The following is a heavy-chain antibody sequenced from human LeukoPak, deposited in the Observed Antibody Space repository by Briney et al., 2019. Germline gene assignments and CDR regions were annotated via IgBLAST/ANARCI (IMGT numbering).Heavy chain of an antibody. Sequence: GGSLRLSCPASGFTFSSYAMHWVRQAPGKGLEYVSAISSNGGSTYYADSVKGRFTISRDNSKNTLYLQMSSLRAEDTAVYYCVKGSRPDAFDIWGQGTMVTVSS. CDR2: ISSNGGST. D-gene: IGHD3-10*01. CDR1: GFTFSSYA. V-gene: IGHV3-64D*06. CDR3: VKGSRPDAFDI. J-gene: IGHJ3*02.